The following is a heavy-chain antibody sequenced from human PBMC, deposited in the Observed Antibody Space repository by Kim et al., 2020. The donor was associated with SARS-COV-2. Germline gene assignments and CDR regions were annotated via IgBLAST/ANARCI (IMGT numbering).Heavy chain of an antibody. D-gene: IGHD5-18*01. V-gene: IGHV4-4*02. CDR1: GGSISSSNW. J-gene: IGHJ4*02. CDR3: ARGQYSYGYYLDY. Sequence: SETLSLTCAVSGGSISSSNWWSWVRQPPGKGLEWIVEIYHSGSTNYNPSLKSRVTISLDKSKNQFSLKLSSVTAADTAVYYCARGQYSYGYYLDYWGQGTLVTVSS. CDR2: IYHSGST.